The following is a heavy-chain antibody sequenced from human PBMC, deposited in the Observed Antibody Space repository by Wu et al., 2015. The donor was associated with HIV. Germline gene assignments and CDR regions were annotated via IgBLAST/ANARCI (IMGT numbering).Heavy chain of an antibody. J-gene: IGHJ5*02. Sequence: QVQLVQSGAEMKKPGASVKVSCTASGYTFTAYNVHWVRQVPGQGLEWMGNINANSGRTKYAENFQGRVAMTRDTSVNTVYMELKTLRDDDTAVYFCARGDRFYDILTGYSKNWFDPGPGNPGQRLL. CDR1: GYTFTAYN. D-gene: IGHD3-9*01. V-gene: IGHV1-2*02. CDR3: ARGDRFYDILTGYSKNWFDP. CDR2: INANSGRT.